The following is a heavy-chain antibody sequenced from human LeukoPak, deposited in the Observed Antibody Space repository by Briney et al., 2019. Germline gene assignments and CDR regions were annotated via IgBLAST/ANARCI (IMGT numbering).Heavy chain of an antibody. CDR2: ISASGGST. V-gene: IGHV3-23*01. D-gene: IGHD2-21*02. J-gene: IGHJ4*02. CDR3: ARGGYGGDRYYFDY. CDR1: GFTFSSYA. Sequence: PGGSLRLSCAASGFTFSSYAMSWVRQAPGKGLECVSTISASGGSTYYADSVKGRFTISRDRSKNTLYLQMNTLRVEDTAVYYCARGGYGGDRYYFDYWGQGTLVTVSS.